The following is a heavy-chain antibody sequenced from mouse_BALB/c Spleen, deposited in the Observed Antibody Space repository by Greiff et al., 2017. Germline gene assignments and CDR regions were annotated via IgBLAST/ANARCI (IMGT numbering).Heavy chain of an antibody. J-gene: IGHJ2*01. CDR1: GYTFSSYW. V-gene: IGHV1-9*01. CDR3: ARRGYYRYGDFGY. CDR2: ILPGSGST. Sequence: VQLKESGAELMKPGASVKISCKATGYTFSSYWIEWVKQRPGHGLEWIGEILPGSGSTNYNEKFKGKATFTADTSSNTAYMQLSSLTSEDSAVYYCARRGYYRYGDFGYWGQGTTLTVSS. D-gene: IGHD2-14*01.